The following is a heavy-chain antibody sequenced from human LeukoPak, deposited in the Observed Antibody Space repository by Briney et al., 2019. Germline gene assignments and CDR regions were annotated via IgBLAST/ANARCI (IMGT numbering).Heavy chain of an antibody. V-gene: IGHV4-4*07. D-gene: IGHD1-1*01. Sequence: SETLSLTCTVSGGSIRSYYWSWIRQPAGKGLEWIGRIYTSGSTNYNPSLKSRVTMSVDTSKNQFSLKLSSVTAADTAVYFCARGRVSSSTWYSTYYYYFYMDVWGKGTTVTVSS. J-gene: IGHJ6*03. CDR1: GGSIRSYY. CDR3: ARGRVSSSTWYSTYYYYFYMDV. CDR2: IYTSGST.